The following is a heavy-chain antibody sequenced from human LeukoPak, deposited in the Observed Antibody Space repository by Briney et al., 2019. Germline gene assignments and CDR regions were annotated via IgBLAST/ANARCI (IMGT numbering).Heavy chain of an antibody. CDR2: IYYSGST. CDR3: ARGAADTAMVYFDY. D-gene: IGHD5-18*01. Sequence: PSETLSLTCTVSGGSISSYYWSWIRQPPGKGLEWIGYIYYSGSTNYNPSLKSRVTISVDTSKNQFSLKLSSVTAADTAVYYCARGAADTAMVYFDYWGQGTLVTVSS. V-gene: IGHV4-59*01. CDR1: GGSISSYY. J-gene: IGHJ4*02.